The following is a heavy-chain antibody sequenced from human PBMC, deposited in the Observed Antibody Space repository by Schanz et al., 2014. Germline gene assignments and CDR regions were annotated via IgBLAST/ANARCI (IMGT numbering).Heavy chain of an antibody. V-gene: IGHV4-30-4*07. CDR3: ARDVGHYGMDV. J-gene: IGHJ6*02. CDR1: GGSISSGGYT. CDR2: IYYSGST. Sequence: QVQLQESGPGLVKPSQTLSLTCAVSGGSISSGGYTWSWIRQPPGKGLEWIGYIYYSGSTYYNPSLKSRVTISVDTSKNQFSLKLSSVTAADTAVYYCARDVGHYGMDVWGQGATVIVSS.